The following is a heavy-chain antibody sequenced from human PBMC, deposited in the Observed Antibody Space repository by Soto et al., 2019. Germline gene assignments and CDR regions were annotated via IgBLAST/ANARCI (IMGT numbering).Heavy chain of an antibody. CDR3: AYGGSCDY. Sequence: EVQLVESGGGLVQPGGSLRLYGAASGLSFNTYEMNWVRQAPGKGLEWVSYISTSGSTIYYADSVKGRFTIARDNGKNSLYLQMNSLRAEDTAVYYCAYGGSCDYWGQGTQVTVSS. D-gene: IGHD1-26*01. J-gene: IGHJ4*02. V-gene: IGHV3-48*03. CDR2: ISTSGSTI. CDR1: GLSFNTYE.